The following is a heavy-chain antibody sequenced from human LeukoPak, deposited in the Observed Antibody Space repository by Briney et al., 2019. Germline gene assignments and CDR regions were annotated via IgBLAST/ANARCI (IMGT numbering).Heavy chain of an antibody. CDR1: GDSISGYY. CDR2: IYYSGST. D-gene: IGHD5-18*01. V-gene: IGHV4-59*12. J-gene: IGHJ4*02. Sequence: SETLSLTCTVSGDSISGYYWGWIRQPPGKGLEWIGYIYYSGSTNYNPSLKSRVTISVDTSKNQFSLKLSSVTAADTAVYYCARVEYSLDYWGQGTLVTVSS. CDR3: ARVEYSLDY.